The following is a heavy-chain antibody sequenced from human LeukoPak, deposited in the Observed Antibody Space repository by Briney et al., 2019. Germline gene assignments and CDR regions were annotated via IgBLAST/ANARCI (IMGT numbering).Heavy chain of an antibody. CDR2: IYPGNSDT. Sequence: GESLKIPCKGSGYSFTSYWIDWVRQMPGKGLEWMGSIYPGNSDTRYSPSFQGQVTVSADKSISTAYLQWSSLKASDTSMYYCARRHYYSSSWYPFAYWGQGTLVTVSS. D-gene: IGHD6-13*01. J-gene: IGHJ4*02. V-gene: IGHV5-51*01. CDR1: GYSFTSYW. CDR3: ARRHYYSSSWYPFAY.